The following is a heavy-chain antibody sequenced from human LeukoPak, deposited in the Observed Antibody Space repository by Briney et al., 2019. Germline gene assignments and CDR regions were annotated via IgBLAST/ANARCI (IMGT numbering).Heavy chain of an antibody. CDR1: GYSISSGYY. Sequence: SETLSLTCAVSGYSISSGYYWGWIRQPPGKGLAWIGRIYHSGSTYYNPSLKSRVTISVDTSKNQFSLKLSSVTAADTAVYYCASPLPYSSSSYYAFDIWGQGTMVTVSS. CDR3: ASPLPYSSSSYYAFDI. V-gene: IGHV4-38-2*01. D-gene: IGHD6-6*01. J-gene: IGHJ3*02. CDR2: IYHSGST.